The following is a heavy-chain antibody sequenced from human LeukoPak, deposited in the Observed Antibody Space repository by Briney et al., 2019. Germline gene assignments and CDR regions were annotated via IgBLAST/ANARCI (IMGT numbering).Heavy chain of an antibody. Sequence: QPGGSLRLSCTASGPTFGDYGMSWVRQAPGKGLEWVGFIRSKAYSGTTEYAASVKGRFSISRDDSKNIAFLQMNSLKTEDTAVYYCSSGSSTSWYFDYWGQGTLVTVSS. D-gene: IGHD2-2*01. CDR3: SSGSSTSWYFDY. CDR2: IRSKAYSGTT. V-gene: IGHV3-49*04. CDR1: GPTFGDYG. J-gene: IGHJ4*02.